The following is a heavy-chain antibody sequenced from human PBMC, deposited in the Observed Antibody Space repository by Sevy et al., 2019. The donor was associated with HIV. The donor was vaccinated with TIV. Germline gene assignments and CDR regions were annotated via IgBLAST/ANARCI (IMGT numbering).Heavy chain of an antibody. V-gene: IGHV3-33*01. CDR2: IWYDGSNK. D-gene: IGHD5-12*01. CDR3: AGMATTHDAFDI. CDR1: GFTFSSYG. Sequence: GGSLRLSCAASGFTFSSYGMHWVRQAPGKGPEWVAVIWYDGSNKYYADSVKGRFTISRDNSKNTLYLQMNSLRAEDTAVYYCAGMATTHDAFDIWGQGTMVTVSS. J-gene: IGHJ3*02.